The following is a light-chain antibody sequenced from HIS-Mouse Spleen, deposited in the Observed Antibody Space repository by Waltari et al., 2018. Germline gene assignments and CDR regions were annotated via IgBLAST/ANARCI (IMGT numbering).Light chain of an antibody. Sequence: QSALTQPRSVSGSPGQSVTISCTGTSSDVGGYNYVSWYQQHPGKAPKLMIDDVSKRPSGVPDRVSGSKSGNTASLTISGLQAEDEADYYCCSYAGSYTYVFGTGTKVTVL. CDR1: SSDVGGYNY. V-gene: IGLV2-11*01. CDR3: CSYAGSYTYV. CDR2: DVS. J-gene: IGLJ1*01.